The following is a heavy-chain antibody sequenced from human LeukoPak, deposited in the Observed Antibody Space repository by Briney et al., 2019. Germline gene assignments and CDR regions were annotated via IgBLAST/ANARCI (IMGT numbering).Heavy chain of an antibody. J-gene: IGHJ3*02. CDR1: GYTFTCYY. Sequence: GASVKVSCKASGYTFTCYYMHWVRQAPGQGLEWMGWINPNSGGTNYAQKFQGRVTMTRDTSISTAYMELSRLRSDDTAVYYCARGPRGITIFGVVPGAFDIWGQGTMVTVSS. V-gene: IGHV1-2*02. D-gene: IGHD3-3*01. CDR3: ARGPRGITIFGVVPGAFDI. CDR2: INPNSGGT.